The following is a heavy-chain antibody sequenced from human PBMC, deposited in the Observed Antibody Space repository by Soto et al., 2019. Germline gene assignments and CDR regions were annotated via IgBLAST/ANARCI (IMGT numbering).Heavy chain of an antibody. D-gene: IGHD6-13*01. CDR1: GFTFSSYS. CDR3: ARGRGAAGTDSVQYYGMDV. V-gene: IGHV3-21*01. Sequence: VQLEECGGGLVKPGWSLRLSCAASGFTFSSYSMNWVRQAPGKGLEWVSSISSSSSYIYYADSVKGRFTISRDNAKNSLYLQMNSLRAEDTAVYYCARGRGAAGTDSVQYYGMDVWGQGTTVTVSS. CDR2: ISSSSSYI. J-gene: IGHJ6*02.